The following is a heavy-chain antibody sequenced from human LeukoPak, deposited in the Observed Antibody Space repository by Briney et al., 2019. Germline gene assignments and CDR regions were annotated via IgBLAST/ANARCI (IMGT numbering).Heavy chain of an antibody. CDR1: RGTFSSYA. CDR3: ASDSSGWYYDY. V-gene: IGHV1-69*05. Sequence: KFSCKASRGTFSSYAISWVRPAPGQGLEWMGGNIPIFGTANYAQKFQGRVTITTDESTSTAYMELSSLRSEDTAVYYCASDSSGWYYDYWGQGTLVTVSS. CDR2: NIPIFGTA. D-gene: IGHD6-19*01. J-gene: IGHJ4*02.